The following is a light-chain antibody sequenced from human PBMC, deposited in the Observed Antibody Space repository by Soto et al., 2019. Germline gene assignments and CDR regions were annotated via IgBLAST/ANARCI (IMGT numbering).Light chain of an antibody. Sequence: IVLTQSPGTLSLSPGERATLSCRASQSVTSSNLAWYQQRPGQAPRLLIHGASIRATGIPGRFSGSGSGTDFTLTISRLEPEDFAVYYCQQYEASPRTFGQGTKVDIK. CDR1: QSVTSSN. V-gene: IGKV3-20*01. J-gene: IGKJ2*01. CDR3: QQYEASPRT. CDR2: GAS.